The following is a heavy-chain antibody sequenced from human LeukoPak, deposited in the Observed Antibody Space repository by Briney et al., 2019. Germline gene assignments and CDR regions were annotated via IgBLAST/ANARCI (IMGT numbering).Heavy chain of an antibody. CDR1: GFTVGTNY. Sequence: PGGSLRLSCEASGFTVGTNYMSWVRQAPGKGLEWVSVIYSGNSTYYTDSVRGRFTISRDNSKNTLYLHMIGLRADDTAVYYCARLAAGKVIDYWGQGTLVTVSS. J-gene: IGHJ4*02. D-gene: IGHD6-13*01. V-gene: IGHV3-53*01. CDR2: IYSGNST. CDR3: ARLAAGKVIDY.